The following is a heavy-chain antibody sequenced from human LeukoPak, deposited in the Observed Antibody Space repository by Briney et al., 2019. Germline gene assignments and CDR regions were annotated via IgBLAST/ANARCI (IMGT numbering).Heavy chain of an antibody. D-gene: IGHD2-21*02. Sequence: ASVNVSCKASGYTFTSYYMHWVRQAPGQGLEWMGIINPSGGSTSYAQKFQGRVTMTRDTSTNTVYMELSSLRSEDTAVYYCAGEGSAYCGGDCSIDYWGQGTLVIVSS. V-gene: IGHV1-46*01. CDR3: AGEGSAYCGGDCSIDY. J-gene: IGHJ4*02. CDR1: GYTFTSYY. CDR2: INPSGGST.